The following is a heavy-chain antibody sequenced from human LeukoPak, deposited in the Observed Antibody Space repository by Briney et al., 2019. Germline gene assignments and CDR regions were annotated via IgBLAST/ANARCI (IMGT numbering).Heavy chain of an antibody. CDR3: ARNPLGYGDNVENYSYMDV. V-gene: IGHV3-11*04. CDR1: GFTFNDYY. J-gene: IGHJ6*03. D-gene: IGHD4-17*01. Sequence: KPGGSLRLSCAASGFTFNDYYMTWIRQAPGKGLEWVSYISSSGSTIYYAGSVRGRFTISRDNAKKSLYLQLNSLRAEDTAVYYCARNPLGYGDNVENYSYMDVWGKGTTVTVSS. CDR2: ISSSGSTI.